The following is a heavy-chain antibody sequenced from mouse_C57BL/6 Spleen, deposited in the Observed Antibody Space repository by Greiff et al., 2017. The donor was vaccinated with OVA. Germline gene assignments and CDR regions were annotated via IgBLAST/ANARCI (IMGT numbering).Heavy chain of an antibody. CDR3: ARGTTVVARAMDY. CDR1: GYTFTSYY. V-gene: IGHV1-53*01. J-gene: IGHJ4*01. D-gene: IGHD1-1*01. Sequence: VQLQQSGTELVKPGASVKLSCKASGYTFTSYYMHWVKQRPGQGLEWIGNINPSNGGTNYNEKIKSKATLTVDKSSSTAYMQLSSLTSEDTAVYYCARGTTVVARAMDYWGQGTSVTVSS. CDR2: INPSNGGT.